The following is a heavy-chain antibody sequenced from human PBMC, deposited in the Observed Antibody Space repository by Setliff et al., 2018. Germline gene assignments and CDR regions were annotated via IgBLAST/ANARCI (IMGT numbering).Heavy chain of an antibody. D-gene: IGHD2-21*01. CDR1: GGTFSNIG. CDR2: IIPLFGTT. CDR3: TTSRAPRVVLAADFDL. Sequence: SVKVSCKASGGTFSNIGISWVRQAPGQGLEWMGGIIPLFGTTNYAQEFQGRVTITTDESTNTAYMELRSLTSDDTAVYFCTTSRAPRVVLAADFDLWGQGTLVTVSS. V-gene: IGHV1-69*05. J-gene: IGHJ4*02.